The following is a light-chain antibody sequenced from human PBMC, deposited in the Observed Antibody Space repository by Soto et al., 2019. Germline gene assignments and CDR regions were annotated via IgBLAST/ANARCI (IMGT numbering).Light chain of an antibody. CDR2: EGS. CDR1: SSDVGSYEF. V-gene: IGLV2-23*03. Sequence: HSALTQPASVSESPGQSITISCTGTSSDVGSYEFVSWYQQYPGKAPKRLIYEGSKRPSGVSDRFSGSKSGNTASLTISGLQAEDEADYFCCSYAGGSNVFGAGTKVTVL. CDR3: CSYAGGSNV. J-gene: IGLJ1*01.